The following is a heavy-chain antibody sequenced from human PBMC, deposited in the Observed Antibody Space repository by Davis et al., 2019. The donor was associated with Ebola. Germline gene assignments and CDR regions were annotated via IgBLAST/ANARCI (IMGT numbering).Heavy chain of an antibody. V-gene: IGHV3-23*01. J-gene: IGHJ6*02. CDR3: ARLYSSSSPFGGYYYYGMDV. CDR1: GFTFSSYA. CDR2: ISGRGSTI. D-gene: IGHD6-6*01. Sequence: GESLKISCAASGFTFSSYAMSWVRQAPGKGLEWVSVISGRGSTIYYADSVKGRFTISRDNSKDTLYLQMNRLRAEDTAVYYCARLYSSSSPFGGYYYYGMDVWGQGTTVTVSS.